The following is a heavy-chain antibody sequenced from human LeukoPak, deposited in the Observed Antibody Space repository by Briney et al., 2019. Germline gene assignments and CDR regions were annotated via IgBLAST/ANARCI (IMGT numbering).Heavy chain of an antibody. CDR1: GFTFSSYA. CDR2: ISGSGGST. D-gene: IGHD3-10*02. Sequence: LSGGSLRLSCAASGFTFSSYAMSWVRQAPGKGLEWVSAISGSGGSTYYADSVKGRFTISRDNSKNTLYLQMNSLRAEDTAVYYCAAQWSGSYFPYNFDYWGQGTLVTVSS. CDR3: AAQWSGSYFPYNFDY. V-gene: IGHV3-23*01. J-gene: IGHJ4*02.